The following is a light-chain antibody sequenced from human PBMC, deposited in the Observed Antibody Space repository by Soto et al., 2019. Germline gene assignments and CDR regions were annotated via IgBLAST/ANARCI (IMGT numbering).Light chain of an antibody. CDR2: GNS. Sequence: QSVLTQPPSVSGAPGQRVTISCTGSSSNIGAGYDVHWYQQLPGTAPKLLIYGNSNRPSGVPDRFSGSKSGTSASLAITGLQAEDEADYYSQSYDSSLSGWVFGGGTKVTV. CDR3: QSYDSSLSGWV. V-gene: IGLV1-40*01. J-gene: IGLJ2*01. CDR1: SSNIGAGYD.